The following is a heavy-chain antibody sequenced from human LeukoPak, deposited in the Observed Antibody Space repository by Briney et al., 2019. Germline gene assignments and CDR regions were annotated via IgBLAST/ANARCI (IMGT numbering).Heavy chain of an antibody. J-gene: IGHJ4*02. CDR2: INPNSGGT. Sequence: ASVKVSCKASGYTFTGYFVHWVQQAPGQGLEWMGWINPNSGGTDYAQKFQGRVTMTRDTSISTAYMELSRLRSDDTAVYYCARRVAARPGSLGYWGQGTLVTVSS. CDR1: GYTFTGYF. CDR3: ARRVAARPGSLGY. D-gene: IGHD6-6*01. V-gene: IGHV1-2*02.